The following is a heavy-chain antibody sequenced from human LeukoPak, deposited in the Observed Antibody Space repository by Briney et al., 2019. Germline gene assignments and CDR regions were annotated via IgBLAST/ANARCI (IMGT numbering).Heavy chain of an antibody. Sequence: GGSLRLSCAASGFTFSSHWMHWVRQAPGKGLVWVSRIKSDGSSTSYADSVKGRFTISRDNGENTLYLQMNSLRAEGTAVYYCAKGIEYWGQGTLVTVSS. CDR2: IKSDGSST. D-gene: IGHD6-13*01. CDR3: AKGIEY. J-gene: IGHJ4*02. CDR1: GFTFSSHW. V-gene: IGHV3-74*01.